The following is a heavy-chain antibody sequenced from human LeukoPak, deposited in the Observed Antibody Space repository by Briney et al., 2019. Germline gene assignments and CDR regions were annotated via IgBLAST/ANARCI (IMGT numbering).Heavy chain of an antibody. V-gene: IGHV1-69*05. J-gene: IGHJ4*02. D-gene: IGHD3-3*02. CDR3: ARGAILEWLPLSDSSRYYFDY. Sequence: SVKVSCKASGGTFSNYAISWVRQAPGQGLEWMGGIIPIFGTANYAQKFQGRVTITTDESTSTDYMELSTLRSEDTAVYYCARGAILEWLPLSDSSRYYFDYWGQGALVTVSS. CDR1: GGTFSNYA. CDR2: IIPIFGTA.